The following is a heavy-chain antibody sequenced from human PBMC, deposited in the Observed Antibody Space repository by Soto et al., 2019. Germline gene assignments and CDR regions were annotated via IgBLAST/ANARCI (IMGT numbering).Heavy chain of an antibody. CDR1: GGSISSYY. Sequence: PSETLSLTCTVSGGSISSYYWSWIRQPPGKGLEWIGYIYYTGSTSYNPSLKSRVTISVDTSKNQFSLKLSSVTAADTAVYYCARDRSLVVTNWGQGTLVTVSS. CDR2: IYYTGST. J-gene: IGHJ4*02. CDR3: ARDRSLVVTN. V-gene: IGHV4-59*12. D-gene: IGHD5-12*01.